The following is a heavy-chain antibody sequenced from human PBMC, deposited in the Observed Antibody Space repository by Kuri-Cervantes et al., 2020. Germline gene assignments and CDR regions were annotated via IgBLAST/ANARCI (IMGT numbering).Heavy chain of an antibody. J-gene: IGHJ4*02. D-gene: IGHD2-15*01. CDR1: GFTFSSYA. Sequence: GESLKISCAASGFTFSSYAMHWVRQAPGKGLEWVAVISYDGSNKYYADSVKGRFTVSRDNSINTLYLQLSSLRPEDTAVYYCARGNKYCSVTSCHTSFDFWGQGALVTVSS. CDR2: ISYDGSNK. V-gene: IGHV3-30*14. CDR3: ARGNKYCSVTSCHTSFDF.